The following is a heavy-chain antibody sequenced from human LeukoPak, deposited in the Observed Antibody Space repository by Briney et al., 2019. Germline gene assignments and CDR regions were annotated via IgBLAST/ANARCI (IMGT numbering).Heavy chain of an antibody. CDR2: IYYSGST. Sequence: SETLSLTCTVSGGSIKSYHWSWIRQPPGEGLEWIGYIYYSGSTNYNPSLKSRVTISVDTSRNQFSLRLSSVTAADTAMYYCARRGDSSGYYVFDYWGQGTLVTVSS. CDR1: GGSIKSYH. D-gene: IGHD3-22*01. J-gene: IGHJ4*02. CDR3: ARRGDSSGYYVFDY. V-gene: IGHV4-59*08.